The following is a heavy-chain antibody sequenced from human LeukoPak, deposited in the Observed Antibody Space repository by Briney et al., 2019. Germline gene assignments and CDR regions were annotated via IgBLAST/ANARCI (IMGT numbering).Heavy chain of an antibody. Sequence: SETLSLTCAVYDGSFRGYYWSWIRQPPGKGLEWIGEINHSGSTNYNPSLKSRVTISVDTSKNQFSLKLSSVTAADTAVYYCARGIVLMVYPLFGFDPWGQGTLVTVSS. CDR3: ARGIVLMVYPLFGFDP. D-gene: IGHD2-8*01. CDR1: DGSFRGYY. CDR2: INHSGST. V-gene: IGHV4-34*01. J-gene: IGHJ5*02.